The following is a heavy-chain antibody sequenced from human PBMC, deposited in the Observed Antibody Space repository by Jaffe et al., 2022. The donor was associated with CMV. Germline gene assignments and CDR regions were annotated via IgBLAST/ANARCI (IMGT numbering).Heavy chain of an antibody. CDR3: TTEVLWFGLPRDY. V-gene: IGHV3-15*01. J-gene: IGHJ4*02. D-gene: IGHD3-10*01. CDR1: GFTFSNAW. Sequence: EVQLVESGGGLVKPGGSLRLSCAASGFTFSNAWMSWVRQAPGKGLEWVGRIKSKTDGGTTDYAAPVKGRFTISRDDSKNTLYLQMNSLKTEDTAVYYCTTEVLWFGLPRDYWGQGTLVTVSS. CDR2: IKSKTDGGTT.